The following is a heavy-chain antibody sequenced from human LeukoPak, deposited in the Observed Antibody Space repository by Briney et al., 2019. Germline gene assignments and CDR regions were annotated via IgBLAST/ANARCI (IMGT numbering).Heavy chain of an antibody. D-gene: IGHD1-26*01. CDR2: ISQDGSEK. CDR1: GFTFSSYW. V-gene: IGHV3-7*01. CDR3: VKGRGWEASYYYYYMDV. Sequence: PGGSLRLSCGASGFTFSSYWMSWVRQAPGEGLEWVANISQDGSEKYYVDSVKGRFTISRDNAKNSLYLQMNSLRAEDTAVYYCVKGRGWEASYYYYYMDVWGKGTTVTISS. J-gene: IGHJ6*03.